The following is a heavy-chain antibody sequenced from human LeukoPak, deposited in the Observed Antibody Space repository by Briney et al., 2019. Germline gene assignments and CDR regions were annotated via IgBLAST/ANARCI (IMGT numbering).Heavy chain of an antibody. CDR3: TTFWTGHYVVDY. Sequence: PGGSLRPSCAASGFTFTDAWVTWVRQAPGKGLEWVGRIESNSDGGATEYAAPVKGRFTISRDDSKATLYLQMNSLKAEDTAVYYCTTFWTGHYVVDYWGQGTLVTVSS. CDR2: IESNSDGGAT. J-gene: IGHJ4*02. V-gene: IGHV3-15*04. CDR1: GFTFTDAW. D-gene: IGHD3-3*01.